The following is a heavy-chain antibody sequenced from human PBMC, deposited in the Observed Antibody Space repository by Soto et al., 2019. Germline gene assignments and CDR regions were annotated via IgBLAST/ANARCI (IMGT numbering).Heavy chain of an antibody. D-gene: IGHD3-10*01. Sequence: GGSLRLSCEASGFPFNTYAMTWFRQLPGMGLEWVSTTSIGGNADFAESVRGRFSVSRDNSKNTLYLQMTNLRAEDAAIYFCAKDLRPGLVVPTKSGFDPWGQGTRVTVSS. CDR1: GFPFNTYA. CDR2: TSIGGNA. J-gene: IGHJ5*02. CDR3: AKDLRPGLVVPTKSGFDP. V-gene: IGHV3-23*01.